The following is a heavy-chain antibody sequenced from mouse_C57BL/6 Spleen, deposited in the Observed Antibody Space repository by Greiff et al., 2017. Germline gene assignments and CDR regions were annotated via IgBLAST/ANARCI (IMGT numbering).Heavy chain of an antibody. CDR2: IDPETGGT. D-gene: IGHD1-1*01. CDR3: TRRGAYYYGSSYGYFEV. Sequence: QVQLQQSGAELVRPGASVTLSCKASGYTFTDYEMHWVKQTPVHGLEWIGAIDPETGGTAYNQKFKGKAILTADKSSSTAYMELRSLTSEDSAVYYWTRRGAYYYGSSYGYFEVWGTGTTVTVSS. J-gene: IGHJ1*03. CDR1: GYTFTDYE. V-gene: IGHV1-15*01.